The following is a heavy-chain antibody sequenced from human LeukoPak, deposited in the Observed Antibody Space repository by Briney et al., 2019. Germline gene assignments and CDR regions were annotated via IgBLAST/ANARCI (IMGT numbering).Heavy chain of an antibody. CDR2: IKQDGSEK. V-gene: IGHV3-7*01. D-gene: IGHD1-26*01. CDR1: GFTFSSYW. Sequence: GGSLRLSCAASGFTFSSYWMSWVRQAPGKGLEWVANIKQDGSEKYYVDSVKGRFTISRDNAKNSLYLQMNSLRAEDTAVYYCARAYSGRYGLGYYYMDVWGKGTTVTISS. CDR3: ARAYSGRYGLGYYYMDV. J-gene: IGHJ6*03.